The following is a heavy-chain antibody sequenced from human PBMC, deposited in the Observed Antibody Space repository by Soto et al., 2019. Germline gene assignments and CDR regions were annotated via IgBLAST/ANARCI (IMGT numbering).Heavy chain of an antibody. Sequence: GGSLRLSCAAPGSTFNTYAMSWFRQAPGKGLEWVSVISASGGTTYYADSVKGRFTISRDNSKNTLSVQINSLRAEDTAVYYCAKKPKAGIAVAGSGYFDYWGQGILVTVSS. J-gene: IGHJ4*02. V-gene: IGHV3-23*01. CDR3: AKKPKAGIAVAGSGYFDY. CDR1: GSTFNTYA. D-gene: IGHD6-19*01. CDR2: ISASGGTT.